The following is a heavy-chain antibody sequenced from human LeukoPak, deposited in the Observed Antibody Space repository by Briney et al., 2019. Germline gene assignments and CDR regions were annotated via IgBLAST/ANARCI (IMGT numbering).Heavy chain of an antibody. CDR2: IKQDGRET. CDR1: GLTFSNYG. J-gene: IGHJ4*02. Sequence: GGSLRLSCAASGLTFSNYGMSWVRRAPGEGLEWVANIKQDGRETYYVDSVRGRFTISRDNAKKSLYQQMNSLRAEDTAVYYCARDFWGAHRVDYFDYWGQGTLVTVSS. V-gene: IGHV3-7*01. D-gene: IGHD3-3*01. CDR3: ARDFWGAHRVDYFDY.